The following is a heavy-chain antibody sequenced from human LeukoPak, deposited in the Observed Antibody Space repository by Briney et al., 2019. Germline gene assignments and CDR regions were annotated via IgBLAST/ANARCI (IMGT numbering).Heavy chain of an antibody. J-gene: IGHJ6*03. D-gene: IGHD3/OR15-3a*01. CDR1: GASISSHY. CDR3: ARVLAIFGLDTTDFYMDV. V-gene: IGHV4-59*11. Sequence: KTSETLSLTCAVSGASISSHYWSWNRQPPGKGLEWIGYTSGSISDNPSLKSRVAVSVDPSQNQVSLSLTSVTAADTAVYYCARVLAIFGLDTTDFYMDVWGKGTTVTVSS. CDR2: TSGSI.